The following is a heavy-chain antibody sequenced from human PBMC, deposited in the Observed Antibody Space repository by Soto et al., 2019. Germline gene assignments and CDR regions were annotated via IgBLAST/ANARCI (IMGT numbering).Heavy chain of an antibody. J-gene: IGHJ6*02. CDR2: IFSSGTT. D-gene: IGHD3-16*01. CDR1: GDSISSGNKY. Sequence: SLPSFFSGDSISSGNKYWSWIRQPPGKGLEWIGYIFSSGTTYYNPSLKSRLTMSLDASQNQFSLKLNSLTDADTAVYFCARVPSPFDYYYAMDVWGQGTTVTVSS. V-gene: IGHV4-30-4*01. CDR3: ARVPSPFDYYYAMDV.